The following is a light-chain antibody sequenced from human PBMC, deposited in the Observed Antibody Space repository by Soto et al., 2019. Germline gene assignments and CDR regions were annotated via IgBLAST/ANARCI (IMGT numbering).Light chain of an antibody. J-gene: IGKJ1*01. CDR3: HQRQSWPRT. CDR1: PSVTNY. V-gene: IGKV3-11*01. CDR2: GAF. Sequence: EIVLTQSPATLSLSPGERATLSCRASPSVTNYLAWYQQKPGQPPRLLIYGAFNRATGIPARFSGGGSGTDFTLTINSLAPEDFAIYYCHQRQSWPRTFGQGTKVDI.